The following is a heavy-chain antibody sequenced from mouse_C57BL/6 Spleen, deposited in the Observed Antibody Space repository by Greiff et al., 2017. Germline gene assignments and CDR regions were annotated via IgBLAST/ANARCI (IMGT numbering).Heavy chain of an antibody. J-gene: IGHJ1*03. CDR1: GYSITSGYY. CDR3: ARVRYYYGSSYEYFDV. D-gene: IGHD1-1*01. Sequence: EVKVEESGPGLVKPSQSLSLTCSVTGYSITSGYYWNWIRQFPGNKLEWMGYISYDGSNNYNPSLKNRISITRDTSKNQFFLTLNSVTTEDTATYYGARVRYYYGSSYEYFDVWGTGTTVTVSS. V-gene: IGHV3-6*01. CDR2: ISYDGSN.